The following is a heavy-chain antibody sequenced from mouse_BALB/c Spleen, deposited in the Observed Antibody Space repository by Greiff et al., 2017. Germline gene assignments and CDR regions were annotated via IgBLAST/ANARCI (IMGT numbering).Heavy chain of an antibody. CDR1: GFTFSSYA. Sequence: EVKVVESGGGLVKPGGSLKLSCAASGFTFSSYAMSWVRQTPEKRLEWVASISSGGSTYYPDSVKGRFTISRDNARNILYLQMSSLRSEDTAMYYCARYGNYYYWGQGTTLTVSS. V-gene: IGHV5-6-5*01. CDR2: ISSGGST. CDR3: ARYGNYYY. D-gene: IGHD2-10*02. J-gene: IGHJ2*01.